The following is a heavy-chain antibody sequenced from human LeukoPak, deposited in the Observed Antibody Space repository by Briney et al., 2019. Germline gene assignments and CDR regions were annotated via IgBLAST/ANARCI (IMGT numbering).Heavy chain of an antibody. CDR1: GFTFTTYG. J-gene: IGHJ4*02. Sequence: GGTLRLSCSASGFTFTTYGMNWVRQAPGKGLEWVSGIGGSGTRTYYADSVKGRFTISRDNSKNTLYLQMNSLRDEDTAVYYCARLREIPVFGVVTKSTSYFDYWGQGTLVTVSS. D-gene: IGHD3-3*01. CDR2: IGGSGTRT. CDR3: ARLREIPVFGVVTKSTSYFDY. V-gene: IGHV3-23*01.